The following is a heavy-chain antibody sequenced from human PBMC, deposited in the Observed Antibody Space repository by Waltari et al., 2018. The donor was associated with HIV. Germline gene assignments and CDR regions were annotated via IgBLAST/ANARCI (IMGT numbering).Heavy chain of an antibody. J-gene: IGHJ4*02. CDR2: ISSSSSTI. D-gene: IGHD6-13*01. Sequence: EVQLVESGGGLVQPGGSLRRSCAGSGFTFSSYSMKRVRKAPGKGLEWVSYISSSSSTIYYADSVKGRFTISRDNAKNSLYLQMNSLRAEDTAVYYCARDLTMSKQQLVHDYWGQGTLVTVSS. CDR1: GFTFSSYS. CDR3: ARDLTMSKQQLVHDY. V-gene: IGHV3-48*01.